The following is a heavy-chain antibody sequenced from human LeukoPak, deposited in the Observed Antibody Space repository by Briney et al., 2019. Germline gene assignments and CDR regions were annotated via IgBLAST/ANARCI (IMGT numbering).Heavy chain of an antibody. CDR1: GFTFSSYS. Sequence: PGGSLRLSCAASGFTFSSYSMNWVRQAPGKGLEWVSSISSSSSYIYYADSVKGRFTISRDNAKNSLYLQMNSLRAEDTAVYYCASFYYYDSSGYYENYFDYWGQGNLVTVSS. D-gene: IGHD3-22*01. CDR3: ASFYYYDSSGYYENYFDY. CDR2: ISSSSSYI. J-gene: IGHJ4*02. V-gene: IGHV3-21*01.